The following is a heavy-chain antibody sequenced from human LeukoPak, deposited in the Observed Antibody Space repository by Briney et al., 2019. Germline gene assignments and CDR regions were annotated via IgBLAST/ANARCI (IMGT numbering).Heavy chain of an antibody. D-gene: IGHD2-2*01. CDR2: IYYSGSA. V-gene: IGHV4-61*01. CDR1: GGSLSSGSYY. CDR3: ATVPAAIRAVDY. J-gene: IGHJ4*02. Sequence: SETLSLTCTVSGGSLSSGSYYWSWIRQPPGKGLEWIGYIYYSGSAYYNPSLESRVTISVATSKNQFSLNLSSVTAADTAVYYCATVPAAIRAVDYWGQGTLVTVSS.